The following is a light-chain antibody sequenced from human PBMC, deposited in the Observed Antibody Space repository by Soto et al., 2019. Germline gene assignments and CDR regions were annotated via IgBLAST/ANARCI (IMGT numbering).Light chain of an antibody. CDR3: QQFNSYPPYT. Sequence: AIQLTQSPSSLSASVGDRVTITCRASQGISSALAWYQQKPGKAPKLLIYDASSLESGVPSRFSGSGSGTDFTLTISSLQPEDFETYYCQQFNSYPPYTFGQGTKLEIK. CDR1: QGISSA. J-gene: IGKJ2*01. CDR2: DAS. V-gene: IGKV1-13*02.